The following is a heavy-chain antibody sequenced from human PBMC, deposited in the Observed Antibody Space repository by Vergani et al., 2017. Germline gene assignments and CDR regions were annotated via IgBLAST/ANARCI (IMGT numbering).Heavy chain of an antibody. CDR1: GGSISSGSYY. CDR3: ARGGYGGNGIDY. J-gene: IGHJ4*02. D-gene: IGHD4-23*01. CDR2: IYTSGST. Sequence: QVQLQESGPGLVKPSQTLSLTCTVSGGSISSGSYYWSWIRQPAGKGLEWIGRIYTSGSTNYNPSLKSRVTISVDTSKNQFSLKLSSVTAADTAVYYCARGGYGGNGIDYWGQGTLVTVSS. V-gene: IGHV4-61*02.